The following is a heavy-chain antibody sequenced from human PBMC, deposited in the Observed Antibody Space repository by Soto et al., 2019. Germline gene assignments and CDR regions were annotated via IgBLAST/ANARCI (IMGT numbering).Heavy chain of an antibody. J-gene: IGHJ4*02. CDR2: INPNSGGT. CDR1: GYTFTGYY. CDR3: AVSRGYYDSSGYFSPFDY. V-gene: IGHV1-2*04. D-gene: IGHD3-22*01. Sequence: QVQLVQSGAEVKKPGASVKVSCKASGYTFTGYYMHWVRQAPGQGLEWMGWINPNSGGTNYAQKLQGWVTMTRDTSISTAYMELSRLTSDDTAVYYCAVSRGYYDSSGYFSPFDYWGQGTLVTVSS.